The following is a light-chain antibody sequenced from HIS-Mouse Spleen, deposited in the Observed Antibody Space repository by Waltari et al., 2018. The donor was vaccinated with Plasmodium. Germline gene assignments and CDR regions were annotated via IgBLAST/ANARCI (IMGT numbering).Light chain of an antibody. CDR2: DVS. Sequence: QSALTQPASVSGSPGQSITISCTCTSSAVGGYNYVSCYQQHPGKAPKLMIYDVSNRPSGVSNRFSGSKSGNTASLTISGLRAEDEADYYCSSYTSSSTWVFGGGTKLTVL. CDR1: SSAVGGYNY. J-gene: IGLJ3*02. V-gene: IGLV2-14*03. CDR3: SSYTSSSTWV.